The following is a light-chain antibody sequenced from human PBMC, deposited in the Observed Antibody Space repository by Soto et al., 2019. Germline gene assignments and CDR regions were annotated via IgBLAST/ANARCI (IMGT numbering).Light chain of an antibody. V-gene: IGKV1-39*01. Sequence: DIQMTQSPSSLSASVGDRVTITCRASQSIDTHLDWYQQHPGKAPNALIYEASNLQSGVPARFSGSGSGTDFTLTISGLEPADSATYYCQQSGSPPHTFDGGTKVDIK. CDR2: EAS. J-gene: IGKJ4*02. CDR1: QSIDTH. CDR3: QQSGSPPHT.